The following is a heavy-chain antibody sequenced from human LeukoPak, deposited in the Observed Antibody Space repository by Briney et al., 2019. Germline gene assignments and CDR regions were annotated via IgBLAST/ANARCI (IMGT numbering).Heavy chain of an antibody. V-gene: IGHV3-23*01. J-gene: IGHJ4*02. D-gene: IGHD2-2*01. CDR1: GFTFSSYP. CDR2: ISGGGGSA. CDR3: AARPLMPPRFDY. Sequence: GSLRLSCAGSGFTFSSYPMSWVRRAPAKGLQWVSAISGGGGSAYYADSVKGRFTISRDNSKGTLYLQMHSLRAEDTAIYYCAARPLMPPRFDYWGQGTLVTVSS.